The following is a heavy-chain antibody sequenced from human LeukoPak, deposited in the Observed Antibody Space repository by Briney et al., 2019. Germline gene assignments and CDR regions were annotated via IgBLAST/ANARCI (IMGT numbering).Heavy chain of an antibody. D-gene: IGHD2-21*01. CDR2: ISSSSSYI. J-gene: IGHJ3*02. CDR1: GFTFSSYS. Sequence: GGSLRLSCAASGFTFSSYSMNWVRQAPGKGLEWVSSISSSSSYIYYADSVKGRFTISRDNAKNSLYLQMNSLRAEDTAVYYCARDLIVVVRKGDFDIWGQGTMVTVSS. V-gene: IGHV3-21*01. CDR3: ARDLIVVVRKGDFDI.